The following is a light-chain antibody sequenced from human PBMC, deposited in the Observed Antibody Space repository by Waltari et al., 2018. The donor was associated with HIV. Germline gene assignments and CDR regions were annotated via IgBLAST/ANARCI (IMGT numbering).Light chain of an antibody. CDR3: QLYGW. J-gene: IGKJ1*01. Sequence: VLTQSPGTLSLSPGERATLSCRASQNVTTNYLGWYQQKFGQAPRLLMSGASSRATGIPDRFSGSGSATDFTLTISRLEPEDCAVYYCQLYGWFGQGTKVEIK. CDR2: GAS. V-gene: IGKV3-20*01. CDR1: QNVTTNY.